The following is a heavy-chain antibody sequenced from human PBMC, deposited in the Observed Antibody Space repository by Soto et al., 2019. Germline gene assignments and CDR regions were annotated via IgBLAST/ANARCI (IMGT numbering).Heavy chain of an antibody. D-gene: IGHD1-26*01. CDR2: INDGGDST. J-gene: IGHJ4*02. V-gene: IGHV3-23*01. CDR3: AKPPKVGSWYYFDH. CDR1: GFTFSIYG. Sequence: EVQLLESGGGLVQPGGSLRLSCAASGFTFSIYGMTWVRQAPGKGLEWVSLINDGGDSTYYADSVKGRFTISRDNFKTTLYLPMNRLRAEDTAVYYCAKPPKVGSWYYFDHWGQGTLVIVSS.